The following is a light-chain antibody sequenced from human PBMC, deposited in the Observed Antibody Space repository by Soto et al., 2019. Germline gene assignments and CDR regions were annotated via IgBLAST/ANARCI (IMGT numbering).Light chain of an antibody. CDR3: QHYNSYSEA. V-gene: IGKV3-15*01. CDR2: GAS. J-gene: IGKJ1*01. Sequence: TELTQSPATLSISPGERATLSCRASQNVGTNLAWYQQKPGQAPRLLIYGASTRAFGLPARFTGSGSGTEFTLTITSLQSDDFATYYCQHYNSYSEAFGQGTKVELK. CDR1: QNVGTN.